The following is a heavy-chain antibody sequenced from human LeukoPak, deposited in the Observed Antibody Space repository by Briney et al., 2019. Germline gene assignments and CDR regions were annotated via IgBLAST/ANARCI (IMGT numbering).Heavy chain of an antibody. CDR2: IRYDGSNK. J-gene: IGHJ6*03. CDR1: GFTFSNYG. D-gene: IGHD3/OR15-3a*01. CDR3: ARVGTTWTYYYYMDV. V-gene: IGHV3-30*02. Sequence: PGGSLRLSCAASGFTFSNYGMHWVRQAPGKGLEWVAFIRYDGSNKYYADSVKGRFTISRDNSKNTLFLQMNSLRPEDTALYYCARVGTTWTYYYYMDVWGQGTTLTVSS.